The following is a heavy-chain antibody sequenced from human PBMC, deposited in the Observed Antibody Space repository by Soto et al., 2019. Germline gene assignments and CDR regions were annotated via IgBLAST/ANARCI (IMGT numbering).Heavy chain of an antibody. CDR3: ARDLVRATVTTRGVLDY. Sequence: GESLKISCAASGFTFSSYWMSWVRQAPGKGLEWVANIKQDGSEKYYVDSVKGRFTISRDNAKNSLYLQMNSLRAEDTAVYYCARDLVRATVTTRGVLDYWGQGTLVTVSS. V-gene: IGHV3-7*01. J-gene: IGHJ4*02. D-gene: IGHD4-17*01. CDR2: IKQDGSEK. CDR1: GFTFSSYW.